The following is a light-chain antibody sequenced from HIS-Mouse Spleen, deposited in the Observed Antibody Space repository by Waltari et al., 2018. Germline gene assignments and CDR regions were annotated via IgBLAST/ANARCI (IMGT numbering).Light chain of an antibody. CDR3: CSYAGSYTLV. V-gene: IGLV2-11*01. Sequence: QSALTQPRSVSGSPGQSVTISCTGTSSDVGGTNHVSWYQQHPGKAPKLMIYDVSKRPSGVPDRFSGSKSGNTASLTISGLQAEDEADYYCCSYAGSYTLVFGGGTKLTVL. CDR1: SSDVGGTNH. J-gene: IGLJ2*01. CDR2: DVS.